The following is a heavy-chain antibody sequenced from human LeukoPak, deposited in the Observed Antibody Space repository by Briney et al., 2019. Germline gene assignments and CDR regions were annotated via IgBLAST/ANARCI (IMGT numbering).Heavy chain of an antibody. CDR3: AKEIMETTYFDY. Sequence: ASVKVSCKASGYTFTSYDINWVRQATGQGLEWMGWMNPNSGNTGYVQKFQGRVTMTRNTSISTAYMELSSLRSEDTAVYYCAKEIMETTYFDYWGQGTLVTVSS. J-gene: IGHJ4*02. V-gene: IGHV1-8*01. D-gene: IGHD3-16*01. CDR2: MNPNSGNT. CDR1: GYTFTSYD.